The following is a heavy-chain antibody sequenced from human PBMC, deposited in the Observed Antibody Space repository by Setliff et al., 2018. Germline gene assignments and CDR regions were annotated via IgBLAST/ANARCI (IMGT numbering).Heavy chain of an antibody. D-gene: IGHD3-10*01. CDR2: ISGSGGST. Sequence: GESLKISCAASGFTFSSYWMSWVRQAPGKGLEWVSAISGSGGSTYYADSVKGRFTISRDNSKNTLYLQMNSLRAEDTAVYYCAKNGFGVVALGVNNWFDPWGQGTLVTAPQ. J-gene: IGHJ5*02. V-gene: IGHV3-23*01. CDR1: GFTFSSYW. CDR3: AKNGFGVVALGVNNWFDP.